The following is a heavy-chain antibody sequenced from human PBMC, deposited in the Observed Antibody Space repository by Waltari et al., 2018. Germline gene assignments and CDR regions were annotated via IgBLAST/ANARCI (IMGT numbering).Heavy chain of an antibody. CDR2: INHSGST. Sequence: QVQLQQWGAGLLKPSETLSLTCAVYGGSFSGYYWSWIRHPPGKGLEWIGEINHSGSTNYNPSLKSRVTISVDTSKNQFSLKLSSVTAADTAVYYCARGVGGARSNENWFDPWGQGTLVTVSS. CDR3: ARGVGGARSNENWFDP. J-gene: IGHJ5*02. D-gene: IGHD1-1*01. V-gene: IGHV4-34*01. CDR1: GGSFSGYY.